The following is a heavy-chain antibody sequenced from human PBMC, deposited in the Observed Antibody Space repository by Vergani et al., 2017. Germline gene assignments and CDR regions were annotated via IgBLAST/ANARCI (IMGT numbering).Heavy chain of an antibody. Sequence: QVQLVESGGGVVQPGRSLRLSCAASGFTFSSYGMHWVRQAPGKGLEWVAVIWYDGSNKYYADSVKGRFTISRDNSKNTLYLQMNSLRAEDTAVYYCARDLYYDFWSCYQLPPRWASMPDYWGQGTLVTVSS. CDR2: IWYDGSNK. D-gene: IGHD3-3*01. V-gene: IGHV3-33*01. CDR1: GFTFSSYG. CDR3: ARDLYYDFWSCYQLPPRWASMPDY. J-gene: IGHJ4*02.